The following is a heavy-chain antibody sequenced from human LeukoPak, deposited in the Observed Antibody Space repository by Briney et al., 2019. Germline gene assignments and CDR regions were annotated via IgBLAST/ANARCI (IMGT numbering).Heavy chain of an antibody. V-gene: IGHV1-69*13. Sequence: ASVKVSCKASGGTFSSYAISWARQAPGQGLEWMGGITPIFGTANYAQKFQGRVTITADESTSTAYMELSSLRSEDTAVYYCARGYDILAEYYFDYWGQGTLVTVSS. CDR3: ARGYDILAEYYFDY. CDR1: GGTFSSYA. D-gene: IGHD3-9*01. CDR2: ITPIFGTA. J-gene: IGHJ4*02.